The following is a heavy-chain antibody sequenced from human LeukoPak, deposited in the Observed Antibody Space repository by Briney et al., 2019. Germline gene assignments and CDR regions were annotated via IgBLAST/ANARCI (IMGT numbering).Heavy chain of an antibody. J-gene: IGHJ4*02. V-gene: IGHV3-23*01. Sequence: GGSLRLSCAASGFTFSNYAMNWVRQAPGKGLEWVSLISGSTGSTYYADSVKGRFSISRDNSKNTVYLQMNSLRVEDTAVYYCARAGTGTTGEYFDYWGQGTLVTVSS. CDR3: ARAGTGTTGEYFDY. CDR2: ISGSTGST. CDR1: GFTFSNYA. D-gene: IGHD1-7*01.